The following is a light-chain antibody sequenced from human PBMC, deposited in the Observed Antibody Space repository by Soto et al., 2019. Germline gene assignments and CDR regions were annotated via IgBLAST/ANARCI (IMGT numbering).Light chain of an antibody. V-gene: IGKV3-20*01. CDR2: GAS. CDR3: HQYGSSGT. Sequence: EIVLTQSPGTLSLSPGERATLSCRARQSVSHNYLAWYQQKPGQAPRLLIYGASNRATGIPDRFSGSGSGTDFTLTISRLEPEDFAVYYCHQYGSSGTFGQGTKVEIK. J-gene: IGKJ1*01. CDR1: QSVSHNY.